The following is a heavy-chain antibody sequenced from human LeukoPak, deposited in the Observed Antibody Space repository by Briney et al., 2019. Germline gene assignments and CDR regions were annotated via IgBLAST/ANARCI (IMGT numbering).Heavy chain of an antibody. J-gene: IGHJ2*01. CDR2: INQDGSEK. CDR3: ARDGVEAGLYFDL. Sequence: GGSLRLSCAASGFTFRAYWMSWVRQAPGKGLEWVANINQDGSEKYYVDSLKGRFTISRDNGRNSQYLQISSLRAEDTAVYYCARDGVEAGLYFDLWGRGILVTVSS. V-gene: IGHV3-7*01. D-gene: IGHD6-13*01. CDR1: GFTFRAYW.